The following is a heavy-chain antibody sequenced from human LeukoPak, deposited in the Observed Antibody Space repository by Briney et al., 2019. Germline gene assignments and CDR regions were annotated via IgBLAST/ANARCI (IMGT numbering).Heavy chain of an antibody. Sequence: ASVKVXCKASGYTFTSYYMHWVRQAPGQGLGWMGIINPSGGSTSYAQKFQGRVTMTRDTSTSTVYMELSSLRPEDTAMYYCARDMGSGSLHYWGQGTLVTVSS. J-gene: IGHJ4*02. CDR2: INPSGGST. CDR1: GYTFTSYY. CDR3: ARDMGSGSLHY. V-gene: IGHV1-46*01. D-gene: IGHD1-26*01.